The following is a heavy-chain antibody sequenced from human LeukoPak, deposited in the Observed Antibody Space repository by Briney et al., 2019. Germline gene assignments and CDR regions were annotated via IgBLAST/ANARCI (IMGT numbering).Heavy chain of an antibody. D-gene: IGHD4-17*01. J-gene: IGHJ3*02. Sequence: PSETLSLTCAVYGGSFSGYYWSWIRQPPGKGLEWIGEINHSGSTNYNPSLKSRVTISVDTSKNQFSLKLSSVTAADTAVYYCARGNGARGNMTTARINRPDVRNAFDIWGQGTMVTVSS. CDR1: GGSFSGYY. V-gene: IGHV4-34*01. CDR2: INHSGST. CDR3: ARGNGARGNMTTARINRPDVRNAFDI.